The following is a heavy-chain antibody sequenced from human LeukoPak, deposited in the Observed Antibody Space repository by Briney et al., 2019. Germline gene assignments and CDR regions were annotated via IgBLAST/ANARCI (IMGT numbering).Heavy chain of an antibody. J-gene: IGHJ3*02. CDR3: ARRVGVTAISGAFDI. CDR1: GGTFSSYA. Sequence: VASVKVSCEASGGTFSSYAISWVRQAPGQGLEWMGGIIPIFGTANYAQKFQGRVTITADESTSTAYMELSSLRSEDTAVYYCARRVGVTAISGAFDIWGQGTMVTVSS. D-gene: IGHD2-21*02. CDR2: IIPIFGTA. V-gene: IGHV1-69*01.